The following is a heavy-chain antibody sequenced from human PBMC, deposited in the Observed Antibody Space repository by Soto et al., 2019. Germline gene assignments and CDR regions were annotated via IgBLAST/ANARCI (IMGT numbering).Heavy chain of an antibody. CDR3: ARDRRRITIFGVVTRVFDY. CDR1: GFTVSSNY. D-gene: IGHD3-3*01. V-gene: IGHV3-66*01. CDR2: IYSGGST. J-gene: IGHJ4*02. Sequence: EVQLVESGGGLVQPGGSLRLSCAASGFTVSSNYMSWVPQAPGKGLEWVSVIYSGGSTYYADSVKGRFTISRDNSKNTLYLQMNSLRAEDTAVYYCARDRRRITIFGVVTRVFDYWGQGTLVTVSS.